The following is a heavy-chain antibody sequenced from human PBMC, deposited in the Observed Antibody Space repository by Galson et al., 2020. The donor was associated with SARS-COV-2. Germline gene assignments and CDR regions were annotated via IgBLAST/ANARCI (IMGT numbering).Heavy chain of an antibody. CDR1: GFTFSEFA. CDR2: ISSSSGTT. CDR3: AKENNSGYSGDYLGGFDV. D-gene: IGHD6-19*01. J-gene: IGHJ6*02. Sequence: GGSLRLSCEASGFTFSEFAMTWVRQAAGKGLEWIACISSSSGTTYYADSVKGRFTISRDNMKKTLFLQLDSLRAEDAAVYYCAKENNSGYSGDYLGGFDVWGQGTTVTVSS. V-gene: IGHV3-23*01.